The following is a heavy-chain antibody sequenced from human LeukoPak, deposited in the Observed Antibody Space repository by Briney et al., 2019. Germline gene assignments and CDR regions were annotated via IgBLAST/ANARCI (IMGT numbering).Heavy chain of an antibody. J-gene: IGHJ6*02. Sequence: SQTLSLTCAISGDSVSSNSAAWNWIRQSPSRGLEWLGRTYYRSKWYNDYAVSVKSRITINPDTSKNQFSLQLNPVTPEDTAVYYCARAGDSSGYRTNYYYYGMDVWGQGTTVTVSS. CDR1: GDSVSSNSAA. CDR3: ARAGDSSGYRTNYYYYGMDV. D-gene: IGHD3-22*01. V-gene: IGHV6-1*01. CDR2: TYYRSKWYN.